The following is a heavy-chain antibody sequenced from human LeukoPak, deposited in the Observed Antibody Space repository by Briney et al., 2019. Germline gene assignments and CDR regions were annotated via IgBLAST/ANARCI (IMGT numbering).Heavy chain of an antibody. Sequence: SETLSLTCTVSGYSISSGYYWGWIRQPPGKGLEWIGSIYHSGSTYYNPSLKSRVTISVDTSKNQFSLKLSSVTAADTAVYYCARDLNYYGSGSYYRTDAFDIWGQGTMVTVSS. CDR2: IYHSGST. V-gene: IGHV4-38-2*02. CDR3: ARDLNYYGSGSYYRTDAFDI. J-gene: IGHJ3*02. CDR1: GYSISSGYY. D-gene: IGHD3-10*01.